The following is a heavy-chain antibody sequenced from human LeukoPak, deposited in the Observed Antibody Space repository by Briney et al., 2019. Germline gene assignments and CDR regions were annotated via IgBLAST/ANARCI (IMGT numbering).Heavy chain of an antibody. J-gene: IGHJ4*02. CDR3: ARGDCTNGVCCIFDY. V-gene: IGHV4-34*01. CDR2: INHSGST. CDR1: GGSFSGYY. D-gene: IGHD2-8*01. Sequence: SETLSLTCAVYGGSFSGYYWSWIRQPPGKGLEWIGEINHSGSTNYNPSLKSRVTISVDTSKNQFSLKLSSVTAADTAVYYCARGDCTNGVCCIFDYWGQGTLVTVSS.